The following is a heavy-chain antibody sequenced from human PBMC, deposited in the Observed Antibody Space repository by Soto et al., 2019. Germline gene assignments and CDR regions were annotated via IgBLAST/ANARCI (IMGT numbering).Heavy chain of an antibody. CDR2: VKRKVDGETI. CDR3: ATGGLGLDY. D-gene: IGHD6-19*01. CDR1: GFTFSNAW. V-gene: IGHV3-15*01. Sequence: EVQMVESGGGFMKPGGSLRLSGAASGFTFSNAWMNWVRQAPGKGLEWVGRVKRKVDGETIDYSAPVKGRFSISRDDSKNTVYLQMNSLKIEDTAVYYCATGGLGLDYWGQGTLVTVSS. J-gene: IGHJ4*02.